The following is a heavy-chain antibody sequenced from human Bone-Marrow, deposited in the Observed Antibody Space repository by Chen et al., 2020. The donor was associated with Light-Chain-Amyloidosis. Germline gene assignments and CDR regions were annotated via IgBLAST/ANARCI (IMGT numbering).Heavy chain of an antibody. CDR3: ARVERGYYFDY. D-gene: IGHD3-16*01. CDR2: IKQDGREK. V-gene: IGHV3-7*01. Sequence: EVQLVESGGGLVQPGGSLRLSCAASGFTFSSYWMSWVRQAPGKGLEWVANIKQDGREKYYVDSVKGRFTSSRDNAKNALYLQMNSLRAEDTAVYYCARVERGYYFDYWGQGTLVTVSS. CDR1: GFTFSSYW. J-gene: IGHJ4*02.